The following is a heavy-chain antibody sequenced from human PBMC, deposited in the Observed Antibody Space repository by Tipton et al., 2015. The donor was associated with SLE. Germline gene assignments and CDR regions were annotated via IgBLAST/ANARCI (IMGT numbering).Heavy chain of an antibody. D-gene: IGHD4-17*01. CDR3: GVDPNGDYVGAFDM. V-gene: IGHV3-23*01. J-gene: IGHJ3*02. CDR1: GFTFSSFW. Sequence: SLRLSCAASGFTFSSFWMHWVRQAPGKGPEWVSSISGSGSGSRTYYSDSVKGRFTISRDNSRNTLYLQMNSLKAEDTAVYYCGVDPNGDYVGAFDMWGQGTMVTVSS. CDR2: ISGSGSGSRT.